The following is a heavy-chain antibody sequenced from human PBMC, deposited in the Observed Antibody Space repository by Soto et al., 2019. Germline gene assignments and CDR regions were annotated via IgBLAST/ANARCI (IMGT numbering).Heavy chain of an antibody. J-gene: IGHJ5*02. CDR1: DDSLSTYY. D-gene: IGHD2-21*01. CDR2: IYASGST. CDR3: ARSAIPRGGWFRP. V-gene: IGHV4-4*07. Sequence: PSETLSLTCNSSDDSLSTYYWSLIRQPAGKGLEWIGRIYASGSTNYNPSLKGRVSMSVDTSKKQFSLRMISVTAADTAMYYCARSAIPRGGWFRPWGQGVLVTVSS.